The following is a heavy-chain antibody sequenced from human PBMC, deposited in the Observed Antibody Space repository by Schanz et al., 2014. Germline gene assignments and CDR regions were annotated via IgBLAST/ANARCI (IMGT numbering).Heavy chain of an antibody. D-gene: IGHD3-10*01. CDR3: AKGRFGELSAFDI. V-gene: IGHV3-7*05. CDR1: TFTFSSDW. CDR2: IKEDGSVK. Sequence: EVQLAESGGGLVQPGGSLRLSCAASTFTFSSDWMSWVRQAPGKGLEWVANIKEDGSVKDYVDSVKGRFTISRDSSKNTLYLQMNSLRAEDTAVYYCAKGRFGELSAFDIWGQGTMVTVSS. J-gene: IGHJ3*02.